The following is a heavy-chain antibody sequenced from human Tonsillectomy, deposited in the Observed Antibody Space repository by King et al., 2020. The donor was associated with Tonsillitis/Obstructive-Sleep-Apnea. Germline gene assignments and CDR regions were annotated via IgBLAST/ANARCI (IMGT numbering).Heavy chain of an antibody. CDR2: INHSGST. CDR3: ARGDLLTGYYASTDFDY. J-gene: IGHJ4*02. D-gene: IGHD3-9*01. V-gene: IGHV4-34*01. Sequence: VQLQQWGAGLLKPSETLSLTCAVYGGSFSAYYWSWIRQPPGKGLEWIGEINHSGSTKYNPSLRSRVIISLDTSKTQFSLKLSSVTAADTAVYYCARGDLLTGYYASTDFDYWGQGTLVTVSS. CDR1: GGSFSAYY.